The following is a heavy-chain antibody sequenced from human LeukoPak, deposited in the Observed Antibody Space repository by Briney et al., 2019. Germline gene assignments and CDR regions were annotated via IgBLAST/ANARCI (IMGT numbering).Heavy chain of an antibody. CDR1: GFSFSSYW. Sequence: GGSLRLSCAASGFSFSSYWMSWVRQAPGKGLEWVSSISSSSSYIYYADSVKGRFTISRVNAKNSLYLQMNSLRAEDTAVYYCARMVVAASWGQGTLVTVSS. D-gene: IGHD2-15*01. CDR3: ARMVVAAS. CDR2: ISSSSSYI. V-gene: IGHV3-21*01. J-gene: IGHJ5*02.